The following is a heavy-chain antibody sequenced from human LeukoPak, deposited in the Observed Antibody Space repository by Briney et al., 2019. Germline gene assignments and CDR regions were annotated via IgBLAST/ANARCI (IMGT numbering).Heavy chain of an antibody. Sequence: PPGGSLRLSCAASGFTFSTYAMNWVRQAPGKGGEWVSAISGSGGRTYTADSGKGRFTISRNNSKNTLYLQMNSLRAEDTAIYYCAKIPHSSYYYDSSGYLDYWGQGTLVSVSS. CDR3: AKIPHSSYYYDSSGYLDY. V-gene: IGHV3-23*01. J-gene: IGHJ4*02. CDR2: ISGSGGRT. D-gene: IGHD3-22*01. CDR1: GFTFSTYA.